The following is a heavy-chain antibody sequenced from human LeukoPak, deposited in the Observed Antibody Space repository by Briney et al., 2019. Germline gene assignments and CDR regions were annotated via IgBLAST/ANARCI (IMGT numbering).Heavy chain of an antibody. CDR3: ARDLGYDSSGYYSSPPDY. V-gene: IGHV3-30-3*01. J-gene: IGHJ4*02. Sequence: PGGSLRLSCAASGFTFSSYAMHWVRQAPGKGLEWVAVISYDGSNKYYADSVKGRFTISRDNSKNTLYLQMNSLRAEDTAVYYCARDLGYDSSGYYSSPPDYWGQGTLVTVSS. D-gene: IGHD3-22*01. CDR2: ISYDGSNK. CDR1: GFTFSSYA.